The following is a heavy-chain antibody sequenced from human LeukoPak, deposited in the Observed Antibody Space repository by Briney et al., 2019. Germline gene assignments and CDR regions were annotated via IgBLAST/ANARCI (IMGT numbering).Heavy chain of an antibody. Sequence: ASVKVSCKASGYTFTSYDINWVRQATGQGLEWMGWMNPNSGNTGYAQKFQGRVTITRDTSASTAYMELSSLRSEDTAVYYCARDGPPIAVAGTGLDYWGQGTLVTVSS. CDR1: GYTFTSYD. J-gene: IGHJ4*02. CDR2: MNPNSGNT. V-gene: IGHV1-8*01. D-gene: IGHD6-19*01. CDR3: ARDGPPIAVAGTGLDY.